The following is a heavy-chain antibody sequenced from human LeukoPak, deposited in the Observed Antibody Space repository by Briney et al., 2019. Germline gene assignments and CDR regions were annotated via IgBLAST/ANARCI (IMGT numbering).Heavy chain of an antibody. D-gene: IGHD4-17*01. V-gene: IGHV3-23*01. Sequence: PGGSLRLSCAASGFTFSTYAMSWVRQAPGKGLEWVSAISSSGGSTYYADSVKGRFTISRDNSKNTLYLQMNSLRAEDTAVYYCARDGDPTGYFDYWGQGTLVTVSS. CDR2: ISSSGGST. J-gene: IGHJ4*02. CDR3: ARDGDPTGYFDY. CDR1: GFTFSTYA.